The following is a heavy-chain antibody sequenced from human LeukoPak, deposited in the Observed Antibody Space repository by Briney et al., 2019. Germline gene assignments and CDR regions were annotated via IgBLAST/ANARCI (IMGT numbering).Heavy chain of an antibody. CDR3: AKDMAPYYDSSGYPFDY. J-gene: IGHJ4*02. V-gene: IGHV3-23*01. CDR1: GFTFSSYA. Sequence: GGSLRLSCAASGFTFSSYAMSWVRQAPGKGLEWVSAISGSGGSTYYADSVKGRCTISRDNSKNTLYLQMNSLRAEDTAVYYCAKDMAPYYDSSGYPFDYWGQGTLVTVSS. D-gene: IGHD3-22*01. CDR2: ISGSGGST.